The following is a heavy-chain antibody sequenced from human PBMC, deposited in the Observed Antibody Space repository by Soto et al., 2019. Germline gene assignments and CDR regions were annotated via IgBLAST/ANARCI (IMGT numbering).Heavy chain of an antibody. D-gene: IGHD3-22*01. CDR2: ISGSGGST. V-gene: IGHV3-23*01. Sequence: GGSLRLSCAASGFTFSSYAMSWVRQAPGKGLEWVSAISGSGGSTYYADSVKGRFTISRDNSKNTLYLQMNSLRAEDTAVYYCAKDREGYDSSGYYYDYWGQGTLVTVSS. CDR1: GFTFSSYA. J-gene: IGHJ4*02. CDR3: AKDREGYDSSGYYYDY.